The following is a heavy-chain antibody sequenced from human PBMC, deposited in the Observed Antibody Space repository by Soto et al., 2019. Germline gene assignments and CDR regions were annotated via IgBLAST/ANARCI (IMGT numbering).Heavy chain of an antibody. D-gene: IGHD4-17*01. CDR2: INHSGST. V-gene: IGHV4-34*01. CDR1: GGSFSGYY. CDR3: ARVSGYGDYVSTYYYYYYGMDV. J-gene: IGHJ6*02. Sequence: PSETLSLTCAVYGGSFSGYYWSWIRQPPGKGLEWIGEINHSGSTNYNPSLKSRVTTSVDTSKNQFSLKLSSVTAADTAVYYCARVSGYGDYVSTYYYYYYGMDVWGQGTTVTVSS.